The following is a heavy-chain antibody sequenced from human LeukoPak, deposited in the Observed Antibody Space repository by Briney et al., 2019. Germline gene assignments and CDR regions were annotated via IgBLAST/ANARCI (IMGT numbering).Heavy chain of an antibody. D-gene: IGHD3-22*01. CDR3: AREEDSSGYGLDY. V-gene: IGHV3-33*08. J-gene: IGHJ4*02. CDR1: GFTVSSNY. Sequence: GGSLRLSCAASGFTVSSNYMSWVRQAPGKGLEWVAVIWYDGSNKYYADSVKGRFTISRDNSKNTLYLQMNSLRAEDTAVYYCAREEDSSGYGLDYWGQGTLVTVSS. CDR2: IWYDGSNK.